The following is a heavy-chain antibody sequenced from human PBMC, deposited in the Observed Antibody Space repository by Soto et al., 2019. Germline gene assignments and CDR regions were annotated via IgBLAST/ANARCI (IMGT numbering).Heavy chain of an antibody. Sequence: PWETLSLTCTVSGGSISSSSYYWGWIRQPPGKGLEWIGSIYYSGSTYYNPSLKSRVTISVDTSKNQFSLKLSSVTAADTAVYYCARHGGYCSGGSCYLVNNWFDPWGQGTLVTVSS. V-gene: IGHV4-39*01. CDR1: GGSISSSSYY. J-gene: IGHJ5*02. CDR3: ARHGGYCSGGSCYLVNNWFDP. D-gene: IGHD2-15*01. CDR2: IYYSGST.